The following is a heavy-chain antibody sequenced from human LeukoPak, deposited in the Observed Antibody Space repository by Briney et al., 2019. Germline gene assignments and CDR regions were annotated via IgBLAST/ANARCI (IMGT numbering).Heavy chain of an antibody. CDR1: GFTFSRYS. V-gene: IGHV3-74*01. J-gene: IGHJ1*01. CDR2: IKSDGKT. CDR3: ARAPSEVGGYYPEYFRH. Sequence: GGSLRLSCEASGFTFSRYSIHWVRQAPGKGLVWVSRIKSDGKTNYADSVKGRFTISRDNAKNTVSLQMNSLRADDTGVYYCARAPSEVGGYYPEYFRHWGQGTLVTVSS. D-gene: IGHD3-3*01.